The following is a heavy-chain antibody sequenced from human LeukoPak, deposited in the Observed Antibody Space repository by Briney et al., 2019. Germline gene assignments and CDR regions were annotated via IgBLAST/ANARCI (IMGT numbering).Heavy chain of an antibody. CDR3: AREANNYGDHAMMI. CDR2: ISSSSSYI. Sequence: GGSLRLSCAASGFTFSYYSLNWVRHAPGEGLEWVSSISSSSSYIYYADSVKGRFTISRDNAKNSLYLQMSSLRAEDTAVYCCAREANNYGDHAMMIWGQGTLVTVSS. V-gene: IGHV3-21*01. D-gene: IGHD4-17*01. J-gene: IGHJ4*02. CDR1: GFTFSYYS.